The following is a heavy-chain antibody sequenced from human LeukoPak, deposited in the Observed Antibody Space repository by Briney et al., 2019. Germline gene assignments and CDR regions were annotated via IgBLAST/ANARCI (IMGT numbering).Heavy chain of an antibody. Sequence: ASVKVSCKASGYAFTSYDINWVRQATGQGLEWMGWMNPNSGNTGYAQKFQGRVTMTRNTSISTAYRELRSLRSEDTAVSYCARCRRWGGCGFDYWGQGTLVTVSS. V-gene: IGHV1-8*01. D-gene: IGHD2-21*01. CDR1: GYAFTSYD. CDR2: MNPNSGNT. J-gene: IGHJ4*02. CDR3: ARCRRWGGCGFDY.